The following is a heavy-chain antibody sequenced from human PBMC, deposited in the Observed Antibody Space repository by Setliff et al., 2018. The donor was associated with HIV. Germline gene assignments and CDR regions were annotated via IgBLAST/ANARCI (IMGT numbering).Heavy chain of an antibody. J-gene: IGHJ4*02. D-gene: IGHD3-22*01. CDR3: ASGDYYDSSGYYYSPFDY. CDR1: GGSISSHY. Sequence: SETLSLTCTVSGGSISSHYWSWIRQPPGKGLEWIGYIYYSGSTNYNPSLQSRVTISVYTPKNQFSLKLSSVTAADTAVYYCASGDYYDSSGYYYSPFDYWGQGTLVTVSS. CDR2: IYYSGST. V-gene: IGHV4-59*11.